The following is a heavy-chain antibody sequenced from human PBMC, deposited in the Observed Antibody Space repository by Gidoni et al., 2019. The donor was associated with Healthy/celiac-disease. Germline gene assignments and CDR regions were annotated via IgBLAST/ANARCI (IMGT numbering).Heavy chain of an antibody. V-gene: IGHV5-51*01. CDR2: IFPGDSDT. J-gene: IGHJ4*02. CDR1: GYRFTSYW. CDR3: ARHARLPDY. Sequence: EVQLVQSGVEVKKSGEPLNISCQASGYRFTSYWIGWVRQMPGKGLEWMGIIFPGDSDTRCRPSFQGQVTISVDKSISTAYLQWSRLKASDTAMYYCARHARLPDYWGQGTLVTVSS. D-gene: IGHD2-21*02.